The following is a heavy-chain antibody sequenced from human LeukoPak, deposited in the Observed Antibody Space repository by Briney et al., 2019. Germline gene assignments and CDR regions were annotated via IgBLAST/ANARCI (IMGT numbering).Heavy chain of an antibody. J-gene: IGHJ3*02. Sequence: GASLRLSCAASGFTFSSYAMSWVRQAPGKGLESVSAISGSGGSTYYADSVKGRFTISRDNSKNTLYLQMNSLRAEDTAVYYCAKAYYDILTGYYAPDAFDIWGQGTMVTVSS. CDR3: AKAYYDILTGYYAPDAFDI. CDR1: GFTFSSYA. CDR2: ISGSGGST. D-gene: IGHD3-9*01. V-gene: IGHV3-23*01.